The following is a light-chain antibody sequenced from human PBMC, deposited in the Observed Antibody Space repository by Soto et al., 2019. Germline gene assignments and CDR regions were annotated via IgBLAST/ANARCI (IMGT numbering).Light chain of an antibody. CDR3: QHYKAFSPWT. J-gene: IGKJ1*01. CDR2: GAS. V-gene: IGKV3-20*01. CDR1: QNVNSNF. Sequence: EIVLTQSPGTLSLSPGERATLSCRASQNVNSNFLAWYQQKPGQAPRLLISGASNRATGIPDRFSGSGSGTDFTLTISRLEPDDSATYYCQHYKAFSPWTFGQGTKVDIK.